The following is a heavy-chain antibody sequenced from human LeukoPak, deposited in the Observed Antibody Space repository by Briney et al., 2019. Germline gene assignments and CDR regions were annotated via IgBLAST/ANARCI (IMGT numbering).Heavy chain of an antibody. CDR1: GGSISSGGYS. Sequence: PSQTLSLTCAVSGGSISSGGYSWSWSRQPPGKGLEWIGEIYHSGSTNYNPSLRSRVTISVDKSNNQFSLKLSSVTAADTAVYYCARDLRGMVDYWGQGTLVTVSS. V-gene: IGHV4-30-2*01. CDR3: ARDLRGMVDY. J-gene: IGHJ4*02. D-gene: IGHD3-16*01. CDR2: IYHSGST.